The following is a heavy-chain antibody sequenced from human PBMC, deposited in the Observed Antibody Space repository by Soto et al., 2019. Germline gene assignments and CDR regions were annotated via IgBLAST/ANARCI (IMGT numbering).Heavy chain of an antibody. D-gene: IGHD3-22*01. CDR2: IGGSGRNT. CDR3: AKPYYSDYSGYHY. Sequence: PGGSLRLSCAASGFTFSSYAMSWVRQAPGKGLEWVSAIGGSGRNTYYADSVKGRFTISRDNSKNTLFLQMDSLGAEDTAIYYCAKPYYSDYSGYHYWGQGTLVTVSS. CDR1: GFTFSSYA. V-gene: IGHV3-23*01. J-gene: IGHJ4*02.